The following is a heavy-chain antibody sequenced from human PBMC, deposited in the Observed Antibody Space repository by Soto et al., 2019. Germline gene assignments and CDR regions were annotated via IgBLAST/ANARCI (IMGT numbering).Heavy chain of an antibody. CDR3: ARNGEGSTSSMGYFYYYHGMDV. J-gene: IGHJ6*02. Sequence: PGESLKISCAASGFTFNNYAMSWVRQAPGKGLEWVSTISVSCATTYDADSVKGRFTISRDNSRDTRHVQLNSLRAEDTALYYCARNGEGSTSSMGYFYYYHGMDVWGLGPTVTVSS. V-gene: IGHV3-23*01. CDR2: ISVSCATT. CDR1: GFTFNNYA. D-gene: IGHD3-10*01.